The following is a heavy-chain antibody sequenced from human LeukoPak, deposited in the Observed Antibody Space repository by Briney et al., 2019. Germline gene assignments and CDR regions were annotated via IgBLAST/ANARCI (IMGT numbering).Heavy chain of an antibody. CDR3: ARDGSSGDFDY. V-gene: IGHV1-18*01. CDR2: ISGYTGNT. D-gene: IGHD6-6*01. CDR1: GYTFISYG. J-gene: IGHJ4*02. Sequence: ASVKVSCKASGYTFISYGISWVRQAPGQGLERMGWISGYTGNTNYAQKFQGRVTMTTETSTSTAYMELTSLRSDDTAAYYCARDGSSGDFDYWGQGTLVTVSS.